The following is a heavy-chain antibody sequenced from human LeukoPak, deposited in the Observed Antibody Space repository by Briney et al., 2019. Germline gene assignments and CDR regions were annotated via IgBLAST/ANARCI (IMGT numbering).Heavy chain of an antibody. CDR2: IYYSGST. D-gene: IGHD3-3*01. CDR3: ARELRFLEWTFIDY. J-gene: IGHJ4*02. V-gene: IGHV4-59*01. Sequence: SETLSLTCTVSGGSISSYYWSWIRQPPGKGLEWIGYIYYSGSTNYNPSLKSRVTISVHTSKNQFSLKLSSVPAADPAVYYCARELRFLEWTFIDYWGQGTLVTVSS. CDR1: GGSISSYY.